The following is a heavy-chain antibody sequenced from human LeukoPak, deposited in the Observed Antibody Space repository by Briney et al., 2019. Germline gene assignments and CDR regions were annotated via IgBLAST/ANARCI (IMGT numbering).Heavy chain of an antibody. D-gene: IGHD4-17*01. Sequence: KSSETLSLTCDVSGVSFSTYYWSWIRQSPEKGLEWIGEVNHSGYTNLNPSLKSRVTISVDTSKNQFSLKLSSVTAADTAVYYCARQLYGSDYWGQGTLVTVSS. CDR2: VNHSGYT. J-gene: IGHJ4*02. CDR3: ARQLYGSDY. CDR1: GVSFSTYY. V-gene: IGHV4-34*01.